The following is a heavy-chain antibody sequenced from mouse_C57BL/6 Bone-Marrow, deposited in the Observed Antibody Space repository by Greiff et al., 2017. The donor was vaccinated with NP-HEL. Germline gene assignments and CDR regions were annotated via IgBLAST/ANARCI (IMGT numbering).Heavy chain of an antibody. Sequence: VQVVESGAELARPGASVKLSCKASGYTFTSYGISWVKQRTGQGLEWIGEIYPRSGNTYYNEKFKGKATLTADKSSSTAYMELRSLTSEDSAVYFCARLFITTVEAWFAYWGQGTLVTVSA. D-gene: IGHD1-1*01. CDR1: GYTFTSYG. J-gene: IGHJ3*01. V-gene: IGHV1-81*01. CDR3: ARLFITTVEAWFAY. CDR2: IYPRSGNT.